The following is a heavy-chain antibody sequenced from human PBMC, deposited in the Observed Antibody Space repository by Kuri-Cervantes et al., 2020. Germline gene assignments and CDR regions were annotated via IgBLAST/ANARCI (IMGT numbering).Heavy chain of an antibody. CDR2: IYYSGST. CDR1: GGSISSSSYY. J-gene: IGHJ6*02. CDR3: ARLFCSGGSCYSFYYYGMDV. D-gene: IGHD2-15*01. V-gene: IGHV4-39*01. Sequence: SETLSLTCTVSGGSISSSSYYWGWIRQPPGKGLEWIGSIYYSGSTYYNPSLKRRVTISVDTSKNQFSLKLSSVTAADTAVYYCARLFCSGGSCYSFYYYGMDVWGQGTTVTVSS.